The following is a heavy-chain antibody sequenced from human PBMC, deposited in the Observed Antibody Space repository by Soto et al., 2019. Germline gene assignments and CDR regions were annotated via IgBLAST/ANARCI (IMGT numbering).Heavy chain of an antibody. CDR3: ARNADIGDIGLVPADITAIHV. V-gene: IGHV1-69*02. CDR2: IIPFVDIP. Sequence: QVQLVQSGAEVKKPGSSVKVSCKASGGTFSCYTFTWARQAPGQGLDWMGRIIPFVDIPTYAQKFQGRVTITADKSPSTAYMELSSLRAEHPAVYYCARNADIGDIGLVPADITAIHVWGRGTTVTVSS. J-gene: IGHJ6*02. D-gene: IGHD2-2*02. CDR1: GGTFSCYT.